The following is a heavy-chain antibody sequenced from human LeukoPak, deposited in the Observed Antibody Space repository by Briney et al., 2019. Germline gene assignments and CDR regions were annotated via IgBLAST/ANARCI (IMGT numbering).Heavy chain of an antibody. D-gene: IGHD2-2*01. J-gene: IGHJ4*02. CDR2: IWYDGSNI. CDR3: ARDPSPSTTWFPFDS. Sequence: PGGSLRLSCAAPGFTFRKYGMHWGRQPPGKGVGWVTFIWYDGSNIYYADSVKGRFTISRDNANNTLYLHLNSPRAEDTAVYYCARDPSPSTTWFPFDSWGQGTLVTVSS. CDR1: GFTFRKYG. V-gene: IGHV3-33*01.